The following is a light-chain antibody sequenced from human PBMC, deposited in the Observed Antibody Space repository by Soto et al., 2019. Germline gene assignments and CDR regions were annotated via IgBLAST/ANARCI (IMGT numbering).Light chain of an antibody. V-gene: IGKV1-5*03. CDR2: TAS. CDR3: QQYNSYWT. CDR1: QSISSW. Sequence: DIQMTQSPSTLSASVGDRVTITCRASQSISSWLAWYQQKPGKAPKPLIYTASSLESGAPSRFSCSGSGTEFTLTISRLRPDDLATYYCQQYNSYWTFGQGTKVEIK. J-gene: IGKJ1*01.